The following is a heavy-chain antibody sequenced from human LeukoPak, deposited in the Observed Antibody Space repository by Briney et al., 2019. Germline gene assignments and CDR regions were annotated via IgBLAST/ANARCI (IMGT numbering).Heavy chain of an antibody. D-gene: IGHD6-19*01. CDR1: GYTFTGHY. J-gene: IGHJ4*02. CDR3: AVIAVAGILFDY. V-gene: IGHV1-2*02. CDR2: INPNSGGT. Sequence: ASVKVSCKASGYTFTGHYMHWVRQAPGQGLERMGWINPNSGGTNYAQKFQGRVTMTRDTSISTAYMELSRLRSDDTAVYYCAVIAVAGILFDYWGQGTLVTVSS.